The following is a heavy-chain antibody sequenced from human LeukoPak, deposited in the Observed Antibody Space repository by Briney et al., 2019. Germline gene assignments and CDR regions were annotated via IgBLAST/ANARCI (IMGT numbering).Heavy chain of an antibody. CDR1: GYTFTSYG. CDR3: ARSPYDSSRPPDY. V-gene: IGHV1-18*01. J-gene: IGHJ4*02. CDR2: ISAYNGNT. Sequence: AASVKVSCKASGYTFTSYGFSWVRQAPGLGLEWMGWISAYNGNTNYAQNFQGRVTMTTDTSTSTAYMELRSLRSDDTAVYYCARSPYDSSRPPDYWGQGTLVTVSS. D-gene: IGHD3-22*01.